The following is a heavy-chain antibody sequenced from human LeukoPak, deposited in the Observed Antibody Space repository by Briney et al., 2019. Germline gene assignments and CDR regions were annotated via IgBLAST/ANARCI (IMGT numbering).Heavy chain of an antibody. V-gene: IGHV1-69*04. CDR2: VTPSRGIA. CDR3: ARETYFYDSSGFSYIHWFDP. CDR1: GGTFSSDA. Sequence: GASVTVSCKASGGTFSSDAISWVRQAPGQRPEWMGKVTPSRGIANYAPKFQGRVTLIADKSTNTAYMELSSLRSEDTAIYYCARETYFYDSSGFSYIHWFDPWGQGTLVTVSS. D-gene: IGHD3-22*01. J-gene: IGHJ5*02.